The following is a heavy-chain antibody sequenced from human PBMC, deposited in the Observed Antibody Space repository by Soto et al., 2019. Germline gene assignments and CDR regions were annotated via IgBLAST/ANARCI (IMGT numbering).Heavy chain of an antibody. Sequence: GASVKVSCKASGYTFTGYGISWVRQAPGQGLEWMGWISAYNGNTNYAQKLQGRVTMTTDTSTSTAYMELRSLRSDDTAVYYCARDRVFGVVNYYYYYMDVWGKGTTVTVSS. CDR3: ARDRVFGVVNYYYYYMDV. CDR2: ISAYNGNT. J-gene: IGHJ6*03. D-gene: IGHD3-3*01. V-gene: IGHV1-18*01. CDR1: GYTFTGYG.